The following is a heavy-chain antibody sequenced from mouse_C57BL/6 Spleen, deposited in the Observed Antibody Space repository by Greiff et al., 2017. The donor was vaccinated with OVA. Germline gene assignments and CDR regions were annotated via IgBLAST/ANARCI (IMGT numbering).Heavy chain of an antibody. CDR1: GYTFTSYW. V-gene: IGHV1-55*01. CDR3: ARRAYYSNYVDY. J-gene: IGHJ2*01. Sequence: VQLQESGAELVKPGASVKMSCKASGYTFTSYWITWVKQRPGQGLEWIGDIYPGSGSTNYHEKFKSKATLPVDPSSSTAYMQLSSLTSEDSAVDYCARRAYYSNYVDYWGQGTTLTVSS. CDR2: IYPGSGST. D-gene: IGHD2-5*01.